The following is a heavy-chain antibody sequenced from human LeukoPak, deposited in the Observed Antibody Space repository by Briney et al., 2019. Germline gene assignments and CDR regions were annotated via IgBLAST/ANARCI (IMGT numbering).Heavy chain of an antibody. CDR3: AREYYIAVAVLAFDI. CDR1: GGSISSGGYY. Sequence: PSETLSLTCTVSGGSISSGGYYWSWIRQHPGKGLEWIGYIYYSGSTYYNPSLKSRVTMSVDTSKNQFSLKLSSVTAADTAVYYCAREYYIAVAVLAFDIWGQGTMVTVSS. CDR2: IYYSGST. D-gene: IGHD6-19*01. V-gene: IGHV4-31*03. J-gene: IGHJ3*02.